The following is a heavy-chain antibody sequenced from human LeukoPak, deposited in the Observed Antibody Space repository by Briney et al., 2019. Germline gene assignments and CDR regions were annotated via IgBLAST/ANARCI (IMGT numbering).Heavy chain of an antibody. D-gene: IGHD3-10*01. J-gene: IGHJ4*02. CDR3: AKYDMVRGVNVDY. Sequence: GGSLRLSCAVSGFTVSSNYMNWVRQAPGKGLEWVSVIHAGGTTFYADSVKGRFTISRDNSKNTLYLQMNSLRADDTAVYYCAKYDMVRGVNVDYWGQGTLVTVSP. V-gene: IGHV3-53*01. CDR1: GFTVSSNY. CDR2: IHAGGTT.